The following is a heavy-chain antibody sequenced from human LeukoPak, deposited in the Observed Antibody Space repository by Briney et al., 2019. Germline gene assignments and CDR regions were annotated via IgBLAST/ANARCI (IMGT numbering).Heavy chain of an antibody. V-gene: IGHV3-53*01. D-gene: IGHD2-2*01. Sequence: GGSLRLSCAASGFTVSSSYMSWARQAPGKGLEWVSVIYDGGSTDYAESVKGRFTISRDNSKNTLYLQMNSLRAEDTAVYYCARDWGYCSSTSCHVFDYWGQGTLVTVSS. CDR2: IYDGGST. J-gene: IGHJ4*02. CDR3: ARDWGYCSSTSCHVFDY. CDR1: GFTVSSSY.